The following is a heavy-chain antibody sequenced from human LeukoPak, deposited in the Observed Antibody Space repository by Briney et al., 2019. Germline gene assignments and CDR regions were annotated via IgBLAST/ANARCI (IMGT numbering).Heavy chain of an antibody. CDR1: GFTLSSYW. D-gene: IGHD6-13*01. Sequence: GGSLRLSCAASGFTLSSYWMSCVRQAPGKGLEWVANIKYDGSEKDYVDSVKGRFTISRDNAKNSLYLQMNSLRAEDTAVYYCARDMAPAGLFFDYWGQGTLVTVSS. V-gene: IGHV3-7*01. CDR3: ARDMAPAGLFFDY. CDR2: IKYDGSEK. J-gene: IGHJ4*02.